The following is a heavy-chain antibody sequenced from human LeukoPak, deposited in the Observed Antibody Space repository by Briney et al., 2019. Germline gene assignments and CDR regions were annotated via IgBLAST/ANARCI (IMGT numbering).Heavy chain of an antibody. CDR1: GFTFSSYC. CDR3: ARGDSSSWFYFDY. D-gene: IGHD6-13*01. J-gene: IGHJ4*02. CDR2: IKQDGSEK. V-gene: IGHV3-7*01. Sequence: GGSLRLSCAASGFTFSSYCMSWVRQAPGKGLEWVANIKQDGSEKYYVDSVKGRFTISRDNAKNSLYLQMNSLRAEDTAVYYCARGDSSSWFYFDYWGQGTLVTVSS.